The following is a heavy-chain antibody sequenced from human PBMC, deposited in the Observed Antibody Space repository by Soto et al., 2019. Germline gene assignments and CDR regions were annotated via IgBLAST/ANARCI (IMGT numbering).Heavy chain of an antibody. V-gene: IGHV4-59*01. CDR1: GGSISSYY. Sequence: SETLSLTCTVSGGSISSYYWSWIRQPPGKGLEWIGYIYYSGSTNYNPSLKSRVTISVDTSKNQFSLKLSSVTAADTAVYYCARAHHQWLASYYFDYWGQGTLVTVSS. J-gene: IGHJ4*02. CDR3: ARAHHQWLASYYFDY. CDR2: IYYSGST. D-gene: IGHD6-19*01.